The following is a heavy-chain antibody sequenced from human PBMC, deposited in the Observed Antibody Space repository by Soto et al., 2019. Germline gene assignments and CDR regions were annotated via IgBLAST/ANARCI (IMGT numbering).Heavy chain of an antibody. J-gene: IGHJ3*02. CDR3: ARDDGLSSTNVKAFDI. Sequence: PGGSLRLSCAATGLTFSRYYMNWVRLAPGKGLEWVSSISTTSTYTHYADSLKGRFTISRDNAKKLLYLQMDSLRAEDTAVYYCARDDGLSSTNVKAFDIWGQGTKVTVSS. CDR1: GLTFSRYY. CDR2: ISTTSTYT. V-gene: IGHV3-21*01. D-gene: IGHD2-2*01.